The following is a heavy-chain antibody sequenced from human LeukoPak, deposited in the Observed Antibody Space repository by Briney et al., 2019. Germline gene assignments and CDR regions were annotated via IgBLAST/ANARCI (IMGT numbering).Heavy chain of an antibody. Sequence: PGGSLRLSCAASGFTFSSYAMSWVRQAPGKGLEWVSAISGSGGSTYYADSVKGRFTISRDNSKNTLYPQMNSLRAEDTAVYYCAKDPPWGDYDSSGYYNSWGQGTLVTVSS. CDR1: GFTFSSYA. D-gene: IGHD3-22*01. CDR2: ISGSGGST. V-gene: IGHV3-23*01. J-gene: IGHJ4*02. CDR3: AKDPPWGDYDSSGYYNS.